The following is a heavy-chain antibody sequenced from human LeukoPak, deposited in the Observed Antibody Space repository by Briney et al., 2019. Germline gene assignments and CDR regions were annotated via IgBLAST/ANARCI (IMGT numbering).Heavy chain of an antibody. J-gene: IGHJ5*02. CDR3: ARNRGGAAAGFDP. CDR2: MSYSGST. D-gene: IGHD6-13*01. V-gene: IGHV4-59*01. CDR1: GGSLTSYY. Sequence: PETLSLTCTVSGGSLTSYYWSWIRQPPGKGLEWIGHMSYSGSTNYNPSLKSRVTISLDTPKNQFSLKLSSVTAADTAVYYCARNRGGAAAGFDPWGQGTLVTVSS.